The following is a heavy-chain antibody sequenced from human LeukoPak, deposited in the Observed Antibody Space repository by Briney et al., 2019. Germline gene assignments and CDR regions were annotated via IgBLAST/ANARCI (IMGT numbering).Heavy chain of an antibody. D-gene: IGHD2-2*01. CDR1: GGSISSSSFC. CDR3: ARDTVRRYCSSTSCYADYYYYGMDV. Sequence: SETLSLTCTVSGGSISSSSFCWGWIRQPPGKGLEWIGSFHYSGSTNYNPSLKSRLTISLDMSKNQFSLKLSSVTAADTAVYYCARDTVRRYCSSTSCYADYYYYGMDVWGQGTTVTVSS. CDR2: FHYSGST. J-gene: IGHJ6*02. V-gene: IGHV4-39*02.